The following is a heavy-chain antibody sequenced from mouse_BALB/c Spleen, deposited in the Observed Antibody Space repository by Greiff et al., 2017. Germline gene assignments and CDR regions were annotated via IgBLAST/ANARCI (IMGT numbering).Heavy chain of an antibody. Sequence: QVQLKQSAAELARPGASVKMSCKASGYTFTSYTMHWVKQRPGQGLEWIGYINPSSGYTEYNQKFKDKTTLTADKSSSTAYMQLSSLTSEDSAVYYCAREDYYGSNFDYWGQGTTLTVSS. J-gene: IGHJ2*01. CDR3: AREDYYGSNFDY. CDR1: GYTFTSYT. CDR2: INPSSGYT. V-gene: IGHV1-4*02. D-gene: IGHD1-1*01.